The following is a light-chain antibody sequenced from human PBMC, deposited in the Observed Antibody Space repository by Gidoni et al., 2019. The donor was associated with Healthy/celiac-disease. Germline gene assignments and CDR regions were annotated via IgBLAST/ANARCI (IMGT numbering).Light chain of an antibody. J-gene: IGKJ4*01. CDR2: AAF. CDR3: QQYYSYPPT. V-gene: IGKV1-8*01. Sequence: AIRMTKSPSSLSASTGDRVTIICRGSQRISSYLAWYQQKPGKAPKLLIYAAFTLQSGVPSRFSGSGSGTDFTLTISCLQSEDFATYYCQQYYSYPPTFGGGTKVEIK. CDR1: QRISSY.